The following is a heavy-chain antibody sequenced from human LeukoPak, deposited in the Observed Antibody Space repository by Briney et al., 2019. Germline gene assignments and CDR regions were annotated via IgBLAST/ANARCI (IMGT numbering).Heavy chain of an antibody. V-gene: IGHV3-11*01. CDR1: GFTFSDYY. D-gene: IGHD6-19*01. CDR2: ISESGDTI. Sequence: PGGSLRLSCAASGFTFSDYYMSWIRQAPGKGLEWLSYISESGDTIYHADSVKGRFPISRDNGKSSLYLQMNSLRAEDTAVYYCAKDQVAVAGNHDYWGQGTLVTVSS. CDR3: AKDQVAVAGNHDY. J-gene: IGHJ4*02.